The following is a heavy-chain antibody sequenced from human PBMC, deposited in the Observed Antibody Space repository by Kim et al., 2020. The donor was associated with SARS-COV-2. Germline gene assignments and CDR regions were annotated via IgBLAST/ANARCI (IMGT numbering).Heavy chain of an antibody. Sequence: SETLSLTCTVSGGSISSSSYYWGWIRQPPGKGLEWIGSIYYSGSTYYNPSLKSRVTISVDTSKNQFSLKLSSVTAADTAVYYCALPGGGYNYEQIPGWFDPWGQGTLVTVSS. V-gene: IGHV4-39*01. CDR2: IYYSGST. J-gene: IGHJ5*02. CDR3: ALPGGGYNYEQIPGWFDP. D-gene: IGHD5-12*01. CDR1: GGSISSSSYY.